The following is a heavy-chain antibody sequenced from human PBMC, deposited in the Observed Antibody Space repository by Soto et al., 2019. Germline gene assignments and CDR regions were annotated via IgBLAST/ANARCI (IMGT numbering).Heavy chain of an antibody. D-gene: IGHD1-26*01. Sequence: ASVKVSCKASGYTFTGHYIHWVRQAPEQGPEWMGEIGPESGATRYAQRFQGRVTMTRDMSITTVYMELNNLSPDDTAVYYCGRGRSGQIVVFYWGQGTPVTVSS. CDR2: IGPESGAT. CDR1: GYTFTGHY. J-gene: IGHJ4*02. V-gene: IGHV1-2*02. CDR3: GRGRSGQIVVFY.